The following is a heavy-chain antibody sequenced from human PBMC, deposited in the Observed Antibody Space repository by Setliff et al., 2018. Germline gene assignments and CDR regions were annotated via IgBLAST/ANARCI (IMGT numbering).Heavy chain of an antibody. D-gene: IGHD2-8*02. CDR1: GGSISSYY. V-gene: IGHV4-59*03. CDR3: TVYNTGSSKDHY. CDR2: IYYGGST. J-gene: IGHJ4*02. Sequence: SETLSLTCTVSGGSISSYYWSWIRQPPGKGLEWIGYIYYGGSTNYNPSLKSRVTMSVDTSKNQFSLKLSSVTAAGTALYYCTVYNTGSSKDHYWGQGTPVTVSS.